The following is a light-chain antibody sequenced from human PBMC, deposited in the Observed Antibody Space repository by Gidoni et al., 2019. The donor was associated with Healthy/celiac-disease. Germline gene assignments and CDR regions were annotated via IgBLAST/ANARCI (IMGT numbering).Light chain of an antibody. CDR3: NSRDSSGNHLEV. Sequence: SSELTQAPAVSVALGQTVRITCQGDSLRSYYASWYQQKPGQAPVLVIYGKTNRPSGIPDRFSGSSSGNTASLTITGAQAEDEADYYCNSRDSSGNHLEVFGGGTKLTVL. CDR2: GKT. V-gene: IGLV3-19*01. J-gene: IGLJ2*01. CDR1: SLRSYY.